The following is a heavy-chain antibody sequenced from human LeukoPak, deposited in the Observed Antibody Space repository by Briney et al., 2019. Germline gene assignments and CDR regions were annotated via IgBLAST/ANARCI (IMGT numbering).Heavy chain of an antibody. CDR1: GGSFSGYY. Sequence: SETLSLTCAVYGGSFSGYYWSWIRQPPGKGLEWIGEINHSGSTNYNPSLKSRVTIPVDTSKNQFSLKLSSVTAADTAVYYCARAFDIAMLSSWFDPWGQGTLVTVSS. J-gene: IGHJ5*02. CDR2: INHSGST. V-gene: IGHV4-34*01. D-gene: IGHD2-15*01. CDR3: ARAFDIAMLSSWFDP.